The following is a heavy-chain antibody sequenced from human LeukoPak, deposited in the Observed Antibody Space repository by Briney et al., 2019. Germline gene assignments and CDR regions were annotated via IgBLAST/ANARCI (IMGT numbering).Heavy chain of an antibody. CDR3: ARVEMWFGELTGFDP. CDR2: INAGNGNT. Sequence: ASVKVSCKASGYTYTSYAMHRVRQAPGQRLEWMGWINAGNGNTKYSQKFQGRVTITRDTSASTAYMELSSLRSEDTAVYYCARVEMWFGELTGFDPWGQGTLITVSS. V-gene: IGHV1-3*01. CDR1: GYTYTSYA. J-gene: IGHJ5*02. D-gene: IGHD3-10*01.